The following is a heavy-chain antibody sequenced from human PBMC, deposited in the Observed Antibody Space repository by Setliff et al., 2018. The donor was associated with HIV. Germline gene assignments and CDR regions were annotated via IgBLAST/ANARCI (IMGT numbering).Heavy chain of an antibody. CDR1: GGSISSGDYY. CDR3: AREGYSYGYHYFDY. V-gene: IGHV4-30-4*08. Sequence: PSETLSLTCTVSGGSISSGDYYWSWIRQPPGKGLEWIGYIYYSGSTYYNPSLKSRVTISVDTSKNQFSLKLSSVTAADTAVYYCAREGYSYGYHYFDYWGQGTLVTVSS. D-gene: IGHD5-18*01. J-gene: IGHJ4*02. CDR2: IYYSGST.